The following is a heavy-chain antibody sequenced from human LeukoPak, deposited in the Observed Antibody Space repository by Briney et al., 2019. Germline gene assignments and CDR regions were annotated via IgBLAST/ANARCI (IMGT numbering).Heavy chain of an antibody. CDR1: GGSISSYY. CDR3: ARATHYYDSSGYTLDY. D-gene: IGHD3-22*01. J-gene: IGHJ4*02. V-gene: IGHV4-59*01. Sequence: KPSETLSLTCTVSGGSISSYYWSWIRQPPGKGLEWIGYIYYSGSTNYNPSLKSRVTISVDTSKNQVSLKLISVTTADTAVYYCARATHYYDSSGYTLDYWGQGTLVTVSS. CDR2: IYYSGST.